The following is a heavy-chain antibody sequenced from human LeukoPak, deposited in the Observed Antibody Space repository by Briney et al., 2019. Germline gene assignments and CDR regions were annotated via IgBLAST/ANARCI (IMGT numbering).Heavy chain of an antibody. CDR2: IIPIFGTA. CDR1: GGTFSSYA. V-gene: IGHV1-69*13. Sequence: GASVEVSCKASGGTFSSYAISWVRQAPGQGLEWMGGIIPIFGTANYAQKFQGRVTITADESTSTAYMELSSLRSEDTAVYYRARINSYGSFDYWGQGTLVTVSS. CDR3: ARINSYGSFDY. J-gene: IGHJ4*02. D-gene: IGHD5-18*01.